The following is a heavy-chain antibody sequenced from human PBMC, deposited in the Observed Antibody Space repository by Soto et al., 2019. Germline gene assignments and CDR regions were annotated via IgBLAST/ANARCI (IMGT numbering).Heavy chain of an antibody. CDR3: VRRPRSGNAQQNHWYFDL. J-gene: IGHJ2*01. D-gene: IGHD2-15*01. CDR2: MSIPGST. V-gene: IGHV4-4*07. Sequence: QVQLQESGPRVLRPSETLSLSCTVSGGSITAYFWNWIRQPAGKGLEWIGRMSIPGSTTSRATMSVDTSENKTSLGLTSVPAADSAIYYCVRRPRSGNAQQNHWYFDLWGSGTLVTVAS. CDR1: GGSITAYF.